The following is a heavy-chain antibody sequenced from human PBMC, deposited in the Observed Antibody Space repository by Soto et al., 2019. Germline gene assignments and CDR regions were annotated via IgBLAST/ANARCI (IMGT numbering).Heavy chain of an antibody. CDR2: IYYSGST. CDR3: ARAMVVTQNWFDP. D-gene: IGHD2-21*02. CDR1: GGSISSGDYY. Sequence: ASETLSLTCTVSGGSISSGDYYWSWIRQPPGKGLEWIGYIYYSGSTYYNPSLKSRVTISVDTSKNQFSLKLSSVTAADTAVYYCARAMVVTQNWFDPWGQGTLVTVSS. V-gene: IGHV4-30-4*01. J-gene: IGHJ5*02.